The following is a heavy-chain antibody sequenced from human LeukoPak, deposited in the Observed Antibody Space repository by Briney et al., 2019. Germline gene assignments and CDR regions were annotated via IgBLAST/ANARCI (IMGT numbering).Heavy chain of an antibody. CDR1: GFTFRIYW. V-gene: IGHV3-7*01. CDR2: INQDGSEK. J-gene: IGHJ4*02. D-gene: IGHD1-7*01. Sequence: GGSLRLSCEVSGFTFRIYWMSWVRQAPGKGPEWVANINQDGSEKYYVDSVKGRFTISRDNAENSLYPQLNSLRADDTAVYFCARAPDAGTTDYWGQGTLVTVSS. CDR3: ARAPDAGTTDY.